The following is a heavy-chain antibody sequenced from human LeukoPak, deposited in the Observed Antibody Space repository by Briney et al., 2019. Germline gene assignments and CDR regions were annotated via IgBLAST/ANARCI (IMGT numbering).Heavy chain of an antibody. V-gene: IGHV3-11*01. Sequence: GGSLRLSCVAYGFTLTDYYMSWIRQAPRRGLEWVSDISGSGRNVYYGDSVKGRFTISRDNAKNSLYLQMNNLRAEDTAVYYCARSIGYYYTMDVWGQGTTVTVSS. CDR3: ARSIGYYYTMDV. J-gene: IGHJ6*02. CDR2: ISGSGRNV. CDR1: GFTLTDYY. D-gene: IGHD3-22*01.